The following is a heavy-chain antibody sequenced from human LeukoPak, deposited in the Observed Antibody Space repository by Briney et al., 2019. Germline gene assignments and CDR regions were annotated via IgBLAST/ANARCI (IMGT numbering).Heavy chain of an antibody. Sequence: GASVKVSRKASGYTFTSYGISWVRQAPGQGLEWMGWISAYNGNTNYAQKLQGRVTMTTDASTSTAYMELRSLRSDDTAVYYCARQLRLGELSGLDWFDPWGQGTLVTVSS. CDR1: GYTFTSYG. D-gene: IGHD3-16*02. CDR3: ARQLRLGELSGLDWFDP. CDR2: ISAYNGNT. V-gene: IGHV1-18*01. J-gene: IGHJ5*02.